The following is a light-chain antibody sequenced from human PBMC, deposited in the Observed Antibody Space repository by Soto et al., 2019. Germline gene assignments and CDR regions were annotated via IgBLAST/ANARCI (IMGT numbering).Light chain of an antibody. J-gene: IGKJ4*01. CDR1: PSVSTY. CDR2: GAS. V-gene: IGKV3-20*01. Sequence: EIVLTESPGTLSLSPGDRATLSCRASPSVSTYLAWYQQQPGQAPRLLIYGASSRATGIPDRFNGSGSGTDFTLTISRLEPEDSAVYYCQQYGRTFGGGTKVDIK. CDR3: QQYGRT.